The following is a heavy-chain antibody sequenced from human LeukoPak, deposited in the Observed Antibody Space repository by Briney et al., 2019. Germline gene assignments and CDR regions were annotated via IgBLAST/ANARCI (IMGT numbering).Heavy chain of an antibody. CDR1: AGSISSGSHY. J-gene: IGHJ4*02. CDR2: IYTSGST. Sequence: SETLSLTCTVSAGSISSGSHYWSWIRQPAGKGLEWIGRIYTSGSTNYNPSLKSRVTISVDTSKNQFSLKLSSVTAADTAVYYWVASVVPAAMVDYWGQGTLVTVSS. V-gene: IGHV4-61*02. D-gene: IGHD2-2*01. CDR3: VASVVPAAMVDY.